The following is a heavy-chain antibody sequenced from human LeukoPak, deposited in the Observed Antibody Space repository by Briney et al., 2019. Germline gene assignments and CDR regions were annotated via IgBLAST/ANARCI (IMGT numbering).Heavy chain of an antibody. CDR2: ISSSGSTI. Sequence: GGSLRLSCAASGFTFNSYEMNWVRQAPGKGLEWVSYISSSGSTIYYADSVKGRFTISRDNAKNSLYLQMNSLRAEDTAVYYCARRYFDWFTYYMDVWGKGTTVTISS. V-gene: IGHV3-48*03. CDR1: GFTFNSYE. D-gene: IGHD3-9*01. J-gene: IGHJ6*03. CDR3: ARRYFDWFTYYMDV.